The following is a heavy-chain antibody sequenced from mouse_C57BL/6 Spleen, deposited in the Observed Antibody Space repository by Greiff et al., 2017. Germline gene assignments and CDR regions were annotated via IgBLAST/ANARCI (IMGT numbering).Heavy chain of an antibody. V-gene: IGHV1-64*01. CDR2: IHPNSGST. Sequence: QVQLQQSGAELVKPGASVKLSCKASGYTFTSYWMHWVKQRPGQGLEWIGMIHPNSGSTNYNEKFKSKATLTVDKSSSTAYMQLSSLTSEDSAVYYCARLGNPIYYGNYGYYFDYWGQGTTLTVSS. D-gene: IGHD2-1*01. CDR3: ARLGNPIYYGNYGYYFDY. J-gene: IGHJ2*01. CDR1: GYTFTSYW.